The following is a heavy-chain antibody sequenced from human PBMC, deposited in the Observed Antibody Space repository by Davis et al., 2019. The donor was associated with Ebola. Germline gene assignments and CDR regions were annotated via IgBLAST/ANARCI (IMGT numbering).Heavy chain of an antibody. Sequence: GESLKISCVASGFTFSLFAMHWVRQAPGKGLEWVAVVSYDGRHKYYADSVKGRFTISRDNSKNTLNLQMNSLRAEDTAVYYCARDIGYSDGWPDYYYYGMDVWGQGTTVTVSS. CDR3: ARDIGYSDGWPDYYYYGMDV. CDR1: GFTFSLFA. V-gene: IGHV3-30*04. J-gene: IGHJ6*02. CDR2: VSYDGRHK. D-gene: IGHD6-19*01.